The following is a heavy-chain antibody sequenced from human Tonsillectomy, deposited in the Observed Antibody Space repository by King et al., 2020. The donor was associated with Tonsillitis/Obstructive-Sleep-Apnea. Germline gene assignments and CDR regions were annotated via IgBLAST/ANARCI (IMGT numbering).Heavy chain of an antibody. Sequence: QLVQSGSELKKPGASVKVSCKASGYTFTNYAMNWVRQATGQGLEWMGWINTNTGNPTYAQGFTGRIVFFLYTSVSTAYLQISNLKADDTALYYCARHHSAIVLVPVSIGHYWGQGTLVPVSS. J-gene: IGHJ4*02. CDR1: GYTFTNYA. D-gene: IGHD2-2*01. CDR2: INTNTGNP. CDR3: ARHHSAIVLVPVSIGHY. V-gene: IGHV7-4-1*02.